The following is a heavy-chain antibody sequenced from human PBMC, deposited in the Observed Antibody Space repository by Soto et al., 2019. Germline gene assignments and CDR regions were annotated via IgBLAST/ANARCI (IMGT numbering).Heavy chain of an antibody. CDR3: AKARPSGGYYYVEAFDV. CDR1: GYTFSNYA. J-gene: IGHJ3*01. D-gene: IGHD3-22*01. V-gene: IGHV3-23*01. Sequence: GGSLRLSCSASGYTFSNYAMSWVRQSPGKGLEWVSGVSSTGTSPYYAGSVQGRFTISRDNSKNMFYLQMKSLRAEDTAIYYCAKARPSGGYYYVEAFDVWGQGTIVTV. CDR2: VSSTGTSP.